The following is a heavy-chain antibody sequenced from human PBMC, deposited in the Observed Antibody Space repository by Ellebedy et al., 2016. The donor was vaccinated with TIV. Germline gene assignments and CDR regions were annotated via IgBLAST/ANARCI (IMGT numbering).Heavy chain of an antibody. CDR1: GGSISSSSYY. Sequence: SETLSLXXTVSGGSISSSSYYWGWIRQPPGKGLEWIGSIYYSGSTYYNPSLKSRVTISVDTSKNQFSLKLSSVTAADTAVYYCARHTAREWDSSGYLDYWGQGTLVTVSS. CDR3: ARHTAREWDSSGYLDY. V-gene: IGHV4-39*01. CDR2: IYYSGST. J-gene: IGHJ4*02. D-gene: IGHD3-22*01.